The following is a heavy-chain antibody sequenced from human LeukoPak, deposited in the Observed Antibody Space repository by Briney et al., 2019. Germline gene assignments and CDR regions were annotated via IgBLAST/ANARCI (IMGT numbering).Heavy chain of an antibody. J-gene: IGHJ6*02. CDR3: ARVTPVVPAAMDYYYGMDV. Sequence: SETLSLTCTVSGGSISSYYWSWIRQPPGKGLEWIGEINHSGSTNYNPSLKSRVTISVDTSKNQFSLKLSSVTAADTAVYYCARVTPVVPAAMDYYYGMDVWGQGTTVTVSS. CDR2: INHSGST. V-gene: IGHV4-34*01. D-gene: IGHD2-2*01. CDR1: GGSISSYY.